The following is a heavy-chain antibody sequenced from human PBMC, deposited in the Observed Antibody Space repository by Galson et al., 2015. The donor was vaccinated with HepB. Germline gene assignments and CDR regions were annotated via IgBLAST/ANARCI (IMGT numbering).Heavy chain of an antibody. CDR1: GFTFSSYA. V-gene: IGHV3-23*01. Sequence: SLRLSCAASGFTFSSYAMSWVRQAPGKGLEWVSAISGSGGSTYYADSVKGRFTISRDNSKNTLYLQMNSLRAEDTAVYYCAKRGCSGGSCYPWGQGTLVTVSS. J-gene: IGHJ5*02. CDR3: AKRGCSGGSCYP. D-gene: IGHD2-15*01. CDR2: ISGSGGST.